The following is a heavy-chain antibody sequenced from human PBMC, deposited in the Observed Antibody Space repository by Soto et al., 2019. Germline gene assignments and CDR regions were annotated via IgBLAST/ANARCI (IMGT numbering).Heavy chain of an antibody. CDR2: ISYDGSNK. Sequence: GGSLRLSCAASGFTFSSYAMHWVRQAPGKGLEWVAVISYDGSNKYYADSVKGRGTISRDNSKNTLYLQMNSLSAEDTAVYYCARGLGPGYCSGGRCPLPSYYFDYWGQGTQVTVSS. CDR1: GFTFSSYA. V-gene: IGHV3-30-3*01. D-gene: IGHD2-15*01. J-gene: IGHJ4*02. CDR3: ARGLGPGYCSGGRCPLPSYYFDY.